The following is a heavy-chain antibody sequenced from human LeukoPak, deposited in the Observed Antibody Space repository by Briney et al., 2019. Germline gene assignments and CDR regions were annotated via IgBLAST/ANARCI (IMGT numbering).Heavy chain of an antibody. CDR1: GFTFSSYA. Sequence: GGSLRLSCAASGFTFSSYAMSWVRQAPGKGLEWVSVIYSGGSTYYADSVKGRFTISRDNSENTLYLQMNSLRAEDTAVYYCARGASYFVFDYWGQGTLVTVSS. CDR2: IYSGGST. D-gene: IGHD1-26*01. CDR3: ARGASYFVFDY. J-gene: IGHJ4*02. V-gene: IGHV3-66*01.